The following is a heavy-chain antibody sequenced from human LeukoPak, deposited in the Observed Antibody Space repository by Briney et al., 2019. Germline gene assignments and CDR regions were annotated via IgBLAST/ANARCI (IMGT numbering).Heavy chain of an antibody. CDR1: GGSISSYY. CDR2: IYYSGST. CDR3: ARSRYDFWSGYYTGPDY. J-gene: IGHJ4*02. Sequence: PSETLSLTCTVSGGSISSYYWSWIRQPPGKGLEWIGYIYYSGSTNYNPSLKSRVTISVDTSKNQFSLKLSSVTAADTAMYYCARSRYDFWSGYYTGPDYWGQGTLVTVSS. V-gene: IGHV4-59*01. D-gene: IGHD3-3*01.